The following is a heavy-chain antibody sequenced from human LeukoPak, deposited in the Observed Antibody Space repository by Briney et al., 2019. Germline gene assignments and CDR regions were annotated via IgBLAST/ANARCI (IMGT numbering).Heavy chain of an antibody. CDR1: GGSFSDFY. Sequence: SETLSLTCAVYGGSFSDFYWSWIRQPPGKGLEWIGEISHSGSTSFNPSLRSRVTMSVDTSKNQFSLKLSSVTAADTAVYYCARGIAAAGPLNPWGQGTLVTVSS. CDR2: ISHSGST. D-gene: IGHD6-13*01. V-gene: IGHV4-34*01. CDR3: ARGIAAAGPLNP. J-gene: IGHJ5*02.